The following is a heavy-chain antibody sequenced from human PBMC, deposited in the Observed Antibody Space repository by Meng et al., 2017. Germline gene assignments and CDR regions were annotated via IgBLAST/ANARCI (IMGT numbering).Heavy chain of an antibody. J-gene: IGHJ3*02. CDR1: GFTFSNYC. CDR2: ISSDGSNT. D-gene: IGHD6-13*01. Sequence: GESLKISCAASGFTFSNYCMHWVRQAPGKGLVWVSRISSDGSNTNYADSVKGRFTISRDNAKNTVYLQMNSLRAEDTAVYYCARDLYSSSWHDAFDIWGQGTMVTVSS. V-gene: IGHV3-74*01. CDR3: ARDLYSSSWHDAFDI.